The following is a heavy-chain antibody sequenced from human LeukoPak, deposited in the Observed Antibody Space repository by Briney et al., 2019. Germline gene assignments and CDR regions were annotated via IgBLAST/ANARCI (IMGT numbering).Heavy chain of an antibody. CDR3: AKARDVPYYFDY. CDR1: GFAFSSYG. J-gene: IGHJ4*02. CDR2: IRYDGSNK. Sequence: GGSLRLSCAASGFAFSSYGMHWVRQAPGKGLEWVAFIRYDGSNKYYADSVKGRFTISRDNSKNTLYLQMNSLRAEDTAVYYCAKARDVPYYFDYWGQGTLVTVSS. V-gene: IGHV3-30*02.